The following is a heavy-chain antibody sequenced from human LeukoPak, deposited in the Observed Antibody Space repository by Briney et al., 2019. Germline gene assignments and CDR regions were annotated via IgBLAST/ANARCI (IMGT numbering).Heavy chain of an antibody. J-gene: IGHJ4*02. Sequence: PSETLSLTCTVSGGSISSYYWSWIRQPPGKGLEWIGYIYYSGSTYYNPSLKSRVTISVDTSKNQFSLKLSSVTAADTAVYYCARVRDSSGYYRYFDYWGQGTLVTVSS. CDR2: IYYSGST. CDR3: ARVRDSSGYYRYFDY. CDR1: GGSISSYY. V-gene: IGHV4-59*06. D-gene: IGHD3-22*01.